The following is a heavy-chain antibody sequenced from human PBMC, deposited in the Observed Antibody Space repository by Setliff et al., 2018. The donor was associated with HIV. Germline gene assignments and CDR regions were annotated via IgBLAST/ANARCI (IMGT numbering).Heavy chain of an antibody. V-gene: IGHV1-2*02. CDR2: INPNSGGT. CDR1: GYTFTGYY. Sequence: ASVKVSCKASGYTFTGYYMHWVRQAPGQGLEWMGWINPNSGGTNYAQKFQGRVTMTRDTSISTAYMELSRLRSDDTAVYYCARVRDSGYDHDAFDIWGQGTMVT. CDR3: ARVRDSGYDHDAFDI. J-gene: IGHJ3*02. D-gene: IGHD5-12*01.